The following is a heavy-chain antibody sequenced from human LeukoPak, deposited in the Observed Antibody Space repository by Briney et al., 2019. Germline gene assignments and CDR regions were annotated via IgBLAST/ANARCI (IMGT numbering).Heavy chain of an antibody. CDR1: GGSFSGYY. Sequence: SETLSLTCAVYGGSFSGYYWSWIRQPPGKGLEWIGEINHSGSTNYNPSLKSRVTISVDTSKNQFSLKLSSVTAADTAVYYCARAVGIAVAALHYWGQGTLVTVSS. CDR3: ARAVGIAVAALHY. D-gene: IGHD6-19*01. CDR2: INHSGST. V-gene: IGHV4-34*01. J-gene: IGHJ4*02.